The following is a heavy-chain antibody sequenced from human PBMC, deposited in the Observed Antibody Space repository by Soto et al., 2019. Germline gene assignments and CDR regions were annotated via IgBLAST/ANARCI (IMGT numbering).Heavy chain of an antibody. V-gene: IGHV3-9*01. Sequence: EVHLVESGGGVAQPGRSLRLSCATSGFTFDDYAMHWVRQAPGKGLEGVSVISWNSDSTGYDDSVKGRLTISRDNAKKSLFMPMNSLRSEDTAFYFCARTTWGYGEPLDSWGQGTLVTVSS. CDR2: ISWNSDST. J-gene: IGHJ4*02. D-gene: IGHD4-17*01. CDR1: GFTFDDYA. CDR3: ARTTWGYGEPLDS.